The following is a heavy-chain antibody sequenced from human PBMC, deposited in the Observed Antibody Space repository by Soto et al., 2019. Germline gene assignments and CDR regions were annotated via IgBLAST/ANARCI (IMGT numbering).Heavy chain of an antibody. V-gene: IGHV1-69*02. Sequence: QVQLVQSGAEVKKPGSSVKVSCKASGGTFSSYTISWVRQAPGQGLEWMGRIIPILGIANYAQKFQGRVTITADKSTSPAYMELISLRSEDTAVYYCAMRYVDYLGSFDYWGQGTLVTVSS. J-gene: IGHJ4*02. CDR2: IIPILGIA. CDR1: GGTFSSYT. CDR3: AMRYVDYLGSFDY. D-gene: IGHD4-17*01.